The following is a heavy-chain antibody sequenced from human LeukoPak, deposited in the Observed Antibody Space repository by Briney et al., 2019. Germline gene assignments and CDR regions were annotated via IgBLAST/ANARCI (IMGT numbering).Heavy chain of an antibody. J-gene: IGHJ3*02. Sequence: SETLSLTCTVSGYSISSGYYWGWIRQPPGKGLEWTGSVYHSGRTYYNPSLKSRVTISVDTSKNQFSLKLSSVTAADTAVYYCARGLRFLEYDAFDIWGQGTMVTVSS. CDR1: GYSISSGYY. CDR2: VYHSGRT. CDR3: ARGLRFLEYDAFDI. V-gene: IGHV4-38-2*02. D-gene: IGHD3-3*01.